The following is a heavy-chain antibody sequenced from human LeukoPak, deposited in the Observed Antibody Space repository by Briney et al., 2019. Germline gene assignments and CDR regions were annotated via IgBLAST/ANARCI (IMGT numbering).Heavy chain of an antibody. CDR3: ARDPTGEWLMRYYFDY. J-gene: IGHJ4*02. CDR1: GYTFTSYY. V-gene: IGHV1-46*01. Sequence: ASVKVSCKASGYTFTSYYMHWVRQAPGQGLEWMGIINPSGGGTSYAQKFQGRVTMTRDTSTSTVYMELSSPRSEDTAVYYCARDPTGEWLMRYYFDYWGQGTLVTVSS. D-gene: IGHD3-3*01. CDR2: INPSGGGT.